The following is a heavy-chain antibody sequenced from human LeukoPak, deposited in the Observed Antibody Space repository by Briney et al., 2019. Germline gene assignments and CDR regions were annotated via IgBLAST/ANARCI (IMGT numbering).Heavy chain of an antibody. J-gene: IGHJ4*02. CDR1: GFTFSSYT. CDR3: ARVASSGTYGDY. D-gene: IGHD1-26*01. V-gene: IGHV3-64*01. Sequence: GSLRLSCAASGFTFSSYTMHWGRQAPGKGLEYVSAISNNGGTTYYANSVKGRFTISRDNSKNTLYLQMGSLRVEDMAVYYCARVASSGTYGDYWGQGTLVTVSS. CDR2: ISNNGGTT.